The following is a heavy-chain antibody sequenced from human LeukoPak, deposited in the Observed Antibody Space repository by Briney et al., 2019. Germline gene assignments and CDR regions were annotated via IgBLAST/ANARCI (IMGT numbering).Heavy chain of an antibody. J-gene: IGHJ4*02. CDR1: GGSISELSYY. CDR3: ARQGVVGATGFDF. V-gene: IGHV4-39*01. Sequence: SETLSLTCSVSGGSISELSYYWGWIRQPPGKGLEWIGNIYYSGSTYNNPSLESRVVISVDTSRNQFSLKLTSVTAKDTAVYYCARQGVVGATGFDFWGQGILVTVSS. CDR2: IYYSGST. D-gene: IGHD1-26*01.